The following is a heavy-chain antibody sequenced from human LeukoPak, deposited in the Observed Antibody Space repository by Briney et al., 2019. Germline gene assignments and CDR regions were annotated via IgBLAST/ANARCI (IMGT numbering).Heavy chain of an antibody. D-gene: IGHD3-22*01. CDR1: GFTFSSYG. CDR3: AKELYYYDSSGYYQIFDY. Sequence: GGSLRLSCAASGFTFSSYGMHWVRQAPGKGLEWGAVISYDGSNKYYADSVKGRFTISRDNSKNTLYLQMNSLRAEDTAVYYCAKELYYYDSSGYYQIFDYWGQGTLVTVSS. CDR2: ISYDGSNK. J-gene: IGHJ4*02. V-gene: IGHV3-30*18.